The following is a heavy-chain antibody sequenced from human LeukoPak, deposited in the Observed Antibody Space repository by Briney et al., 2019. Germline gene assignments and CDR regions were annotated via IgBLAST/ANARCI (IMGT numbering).Heavy chain of an antibody. CDR3: ARDSRGYDYGFDY. Sequence: SETLSLTCAVSGYSISSGYYWGWIRQPPGKGLEWIGSIYHSGSTYYNPSLKSRFTISVDTSKSQFSLKLSSVTAADTAVYYCARDSRGYDYGFDYWGQGTLVTVSS. CDR1: GYSISSGYY. V-gene: IGHV4-38-2*02. CDR2: IYHSGST. J-gene: IGHJ4*02. D-gene: IGHD5-12*01.